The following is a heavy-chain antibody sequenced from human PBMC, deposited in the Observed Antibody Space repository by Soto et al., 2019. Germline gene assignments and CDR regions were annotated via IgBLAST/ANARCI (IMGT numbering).Heavy chain of an antibody. CDR3: ATYGSGSYYYNWFDP. D-gene: IGHD3-10*01. CDR2: SITVGAP. V-gene: IGHV4-59*01. J-gene: IGHJ5*02. Sequence: SETLSSPALSLVAPSVVTTGAGSGSPQGRDWSGLGISITVGAPTTTPLKSRVTISVDTSKNQFSLKLSSVTAADTAVYYCATYGSGSYYYNWFDPWGQGTLVTVSS. CDR1: VAPSVVTT.